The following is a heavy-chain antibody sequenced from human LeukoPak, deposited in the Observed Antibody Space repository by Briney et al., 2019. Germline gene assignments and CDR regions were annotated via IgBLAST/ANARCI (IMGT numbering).Heavy chain of an antibody. J-gene: IGHJ4*02. Sequence: GGSLRLSCAASGFTFSSYAMSWVRQAPGKGLQWVSAISGSGGSTYYADSVKGRFTISRDNSKNTLYLQMNSLRAEDTAVYYCAKALRAVYYFDYWGQGTLVTVSS. CDR1: GFTFSSYA. D-gene: IGHD6-19*01. CDR2: ISGSGGST. V-gene: IGHV3-23*01. CDR3: AKALRAVYYFDY.